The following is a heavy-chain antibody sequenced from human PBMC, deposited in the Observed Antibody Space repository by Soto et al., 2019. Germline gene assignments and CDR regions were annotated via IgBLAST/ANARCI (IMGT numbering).Heavy chain of an antibody. CDR1: GGSISSYY. J-gene: IGHJ4*02. CDR2: IYYSGST. V-gene: IGHV4-59*01. Sequence: SETLSLTCTVSGGSISSYYWSWFRQPPGKGLEWIGYIYYSGSTNYNPSLKSRVTISVDTSKNQFSLKLSSVTAADTAVYYCARASIPRIYFDYWGQGTLVTVSS. CDR3: ARASIPRIYFDY.